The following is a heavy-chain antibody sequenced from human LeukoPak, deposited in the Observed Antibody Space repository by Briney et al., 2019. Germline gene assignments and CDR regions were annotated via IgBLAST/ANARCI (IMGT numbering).Heavy chain of an antibody. CDR1: GFSAFGLSSYA. CDR2: VSASGFT. D-gene: IGHD3-10*01. Sequence: GGSLRLSCVASGFSAFGLSSYAMSWVRQAPGKGLEWVSVVSASGFTSYVDSVKGRFTISRDRSKNTVHLDMDTLRAEDTALYYCAKARTANDYGSGSFYKGFDSWGQGTLVTVSS. V-gene: IGHV3-23*01. J-gene: IGHJ4*02. CDR3: AKARTANDYGSGSFYKGFDS.